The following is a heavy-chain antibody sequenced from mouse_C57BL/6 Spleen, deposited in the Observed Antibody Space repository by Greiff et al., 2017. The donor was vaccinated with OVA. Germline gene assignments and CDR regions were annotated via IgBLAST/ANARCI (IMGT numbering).Heavy chain of an antibody. Sequence: VQLQPSGAELVKPGASVKMSCKASGYTFTSYWITWVKQRPGQGLEWIGDIYPGSGSTNYNEKFKSKDTLTVDTSSSTAYMQLSSLTSEDSAVYYCARPKYYGSTFDYWGQGTTLTVSS. D-gene: IGHD1-1*01. V-gene: IGHV1-55*01. J-gene: IGHJ2*01. CDR3: ARPKYYGSTFDY. CDR1: GYTFTSYW. CDR2: IYPGSGST.